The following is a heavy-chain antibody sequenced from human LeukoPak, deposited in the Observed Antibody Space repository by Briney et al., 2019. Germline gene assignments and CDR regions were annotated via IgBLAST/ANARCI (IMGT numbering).Heavy chain of an antibody. J-gene: IGHJ4*02. CDR1: GFTFSTYW. CDR2: IKQDGSEK. D-gene: IGHD5-24*01. Sequence: GGSPRLSCAASGFTFSTYWMSWVRQAPGKGLEWVANIKQDGSEKYYVDSVRGRFTISRDNAKNSLYLQMNSLRPDDTAVYYCATRKTTIVGDWFDYWGQGTLVTVSS. V-gene: IGHV3-7*01. CDR3: ATRKTTIVGDWFDY.